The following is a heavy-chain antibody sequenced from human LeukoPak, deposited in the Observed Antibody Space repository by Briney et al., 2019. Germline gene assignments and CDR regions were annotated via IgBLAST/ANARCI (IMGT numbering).Heavy chain of an antibody. CDR1: GYTFTGYY. Sequence: ASVKVSCKASGYTFTGYYMHWVRQAPGQGFEWMGWINPNSGGTNYAQKFQGRVTMTRDTSINTAYMELSRLRSDDTAVYYCARGGLPIYYYYIDVWGKGTAVTVSS. J-gene: IGHJ6*03. CDR3: ARGGLPIYYYYIDV. CDR2: INPNSGGT. V-gene: IGHV1-2*02. D-gene: IGHD3-16*01.